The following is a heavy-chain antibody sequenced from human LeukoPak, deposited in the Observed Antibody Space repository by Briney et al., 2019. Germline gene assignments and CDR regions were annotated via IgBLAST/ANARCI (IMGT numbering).Heavy chain of an antibody. CDR1: GGSISSSSYY. D-gene: IGHD3-3*01. J-gene: IGHJ6*03. V-gene: IGHV4-39*07. CDR3: ARSLEWSIYYYYYYMDV. Sequence: SETLSLTCTVSGGSISSSSYYWGWIRQPPGKGLEWIGSIYYSGGTYYNPSLKSRVTISVDTSKNQFSLKLSSVTAADTAVYYCARSLEWSIYYYYYYMDVWGKGTTVTVSS. CDR2: IYYSGGT.